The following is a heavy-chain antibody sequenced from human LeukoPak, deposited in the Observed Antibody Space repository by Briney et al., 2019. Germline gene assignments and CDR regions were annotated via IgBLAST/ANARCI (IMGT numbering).Heavy chain of an antibody. V-gene: IGHV1-69*01. CDR2: IIPIFGTA. Sequence: SVKVSCKASGGTFSSYAISWVRQAPGQGLEWMGGIIPIFGTANYAQKFQGRVTITADESTSTANMELSSLRSEDTAVYYWAGNSGSYYDPGIYYYYMDVWGKGTTVTVSS. D-gene: IGHD1-26*01. CDR1: GGTFSSYA. CDR3: AGNSGSYYDPGIYYYYMDV. J-gene: IGHJ6*03.